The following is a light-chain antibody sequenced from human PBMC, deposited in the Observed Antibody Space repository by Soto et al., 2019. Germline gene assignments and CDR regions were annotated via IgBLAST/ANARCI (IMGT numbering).Light chain of an antibody. CDR1: SGHNNYA. CDR2: LNSDGSH. V-gene: IGLV4-69*01. J-gene: IGLJ2*01. CDR3: QTWGTGIP. Sequence: QLVLTQSPSASASLGDSVKLTCTLSSGHNNYAVAWHQQQPGKGPRFLIKLNSDGSHFKGNGIPDRFSGSASGTDRSLTISCLQSEDEADYHCQTWGTGIPFGGGTKVTVL.